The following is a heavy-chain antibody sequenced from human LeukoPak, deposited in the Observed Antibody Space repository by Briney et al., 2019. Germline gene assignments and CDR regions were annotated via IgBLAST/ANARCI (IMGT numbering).Heavy chain of an antibody. Sequence: GRSLRLSCAASGFTFSSYAMHWVRQAPGKELEWVAVISYDGSNKYYADSVKGRFTISRDNSKNTLYLQMNSLRAEDTAVYYCARELHPWELLHENDYWGQGTLVTVSS. CDR1: GFTFSSYA. J-gene: IGHJ4*02. CDR2: ISYDGSNK. CDR3: ARELHPWELLHENDY. V-gene: IGHV3-30*01. D-gene: IGHD1-26*01.